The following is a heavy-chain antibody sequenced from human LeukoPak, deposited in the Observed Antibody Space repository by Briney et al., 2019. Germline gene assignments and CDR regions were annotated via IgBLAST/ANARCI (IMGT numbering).Heavy chain of an antibody. CDR1: GGSISSSSYY. CDR2: IYYSGST. CDR3: ARDWGSYYGSGSYYNVAAFGY. D-gene: IGHD3-10*01. Sequence: PSETLSLTCTVSGGSISSSSYYWGWIRQPPGKGLEWIGSIYYSGSTYYNPSLKSRVTISVDTSKNQFSLKLSSVTAADTAVYYCARDWGSYYGSGSYYNVAAFGYWGQGTLVTVSS. V-gene: IGHV4-39*02. J-gene: IGHJ4*02.